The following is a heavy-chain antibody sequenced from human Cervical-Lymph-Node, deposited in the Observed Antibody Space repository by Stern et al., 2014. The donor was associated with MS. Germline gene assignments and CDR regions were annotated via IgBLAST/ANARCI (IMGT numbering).Heavy chain of an antibody. Sequence: QVQLVESGAEVRKPGSSVKVSCKASGGTFSTYAINWERQAPGQGLEWMGGILPVFGIVNYAQDFQGRVTITADAATSTAYMELSNLRSDDTAVYYCARVNEGTAVEDYYYGLDVWGQGTTVTVSS. J-gene: IGHJ6*02. V-gene: IGHV1-69*01. CDR2: ILPVFGIV. D-gene: IGHD6-19*01. CDR3: ARVNEGTAVEDYYYGLDV. CDR1: GGTFSTYA.